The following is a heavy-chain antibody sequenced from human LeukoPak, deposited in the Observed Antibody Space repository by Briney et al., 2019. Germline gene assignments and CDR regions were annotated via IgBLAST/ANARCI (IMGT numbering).Heavy chain of an antibody. CDR2: ISYVGVKK. CDR1: GITFSGYG. V-gene: IGHV3-33*01. CDR3: ARGNYNNGWYYFDY. J-gene: IGHJ4*02. Sequence: GESLKLSCAASGITFSGYGMHWIRQAPGNGLEWVAFISYVGVKKFYADSMKGRFTISSDSSKNILFLQMNSLSADDTAVYYWARGNYNNGWYYFDYWGQGTLVTVSS. D-gene: IGHD6-19*01.